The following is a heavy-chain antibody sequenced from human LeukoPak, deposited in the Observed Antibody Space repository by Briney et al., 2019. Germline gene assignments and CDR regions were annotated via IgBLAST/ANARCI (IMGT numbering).Heavy chain of an antibody. J-gene: IGHJ5*02. V-gene: IGHV3-11*01. CDR3: ARDTPRDHRITIAAAEENWFDH. Sequence: GSLRLSXAXSGFTFSDYYMSWIRQAPGKGLEWVSYISSSGSTIYYADSVKGRFTISRDNAKNSLYLQMNSLRAEDTAVYYCARDTPRDHRITIAAAEENWFDHWGQGTLVTVSS. CDR2: ISSSGSTI. D-gene: IGHD6-13*01. CDR1: GFTFSDYY.